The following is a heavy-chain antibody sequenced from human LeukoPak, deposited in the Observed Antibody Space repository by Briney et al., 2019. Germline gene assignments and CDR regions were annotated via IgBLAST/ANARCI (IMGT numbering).Heavy chain of an antibody. J-gene: IGHJ6*03. CDR1: GFTFSSYG. Sequence: GGSLRLSCAASGFTFSSYGMHWVRQAPAKGLEWVAVIWYDGSNKYYADSVKGRFTISRDNSKNTLYLQLNSLRAEDTAVYYCAKDTKDYYYMDVWGKGTTVTVSS. CDR3: AKDTKDYYYMDV. D-gene: IGHD2-15*01. CDR2: IWYDGSNK. V-gene: IGHV3-33*06.